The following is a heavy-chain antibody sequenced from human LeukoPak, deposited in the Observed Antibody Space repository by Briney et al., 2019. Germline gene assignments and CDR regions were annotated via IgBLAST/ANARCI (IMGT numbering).Heavy chain of an antibody. CDR3: ARPQSSSSDAFDI. D-gene: IGHD6-13*01. Sequence: SETLSLTCTVSGGSISSYYWSWIRQPPGKGLEWIGYIYYSGSTNYNPSLKSRVTISVDTSKNQFSLKLSSVTAADTAVYYCARPQSSSSDAFDIWGQGTMVTVSS. J-gene: IGHJ3*02. CDR2: IYYSGST. V-gene: IGHV4-59*08. CDR1: GGSISSYY.